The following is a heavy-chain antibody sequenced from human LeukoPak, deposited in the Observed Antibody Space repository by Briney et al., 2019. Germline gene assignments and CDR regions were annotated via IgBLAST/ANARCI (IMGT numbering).Heavy chain of an antibody. J-gene: IGHJ4*02. D-gene: IGHD2-2*03. V-gene: IGHV5-51*01. CDR2: VYPGDSDT. CDR3: ARLGYCSSTSCKGGGLDY. Sequence: PGESLKISCKVSGYIFNNYWIGWVRQMPGKGLEWMGLVYPGDSDTRYSPSFQGQVTISADKSINTAYLQWSSLEASDTAMYYCARLGYCSSTSCKGGGLDYWGQGTLVTVSS. CDR1: GYIFNNYW.